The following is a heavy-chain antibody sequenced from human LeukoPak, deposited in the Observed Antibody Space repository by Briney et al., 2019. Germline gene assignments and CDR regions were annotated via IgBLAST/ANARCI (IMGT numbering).Heavy chain of an antibody. Sequence: SETLSLTCTVSGGSISSSSYYWGWIRQPPGKGLEWIGSIYYSGSTYYNPSLKSRVTISVDTSKNQFSLKLSSVTAADTAVYYCTRRTRIAAGVYNIDFWGQGTLVTVSS. CDR2: IYYSGST. J-gene: IGHJ4*02. D-gene: IGHD6-25*01. CDR3: TRRTRIAAGVYNIDF. CDR1: GGSISSSSYY. V-gene: IGHV4-39*07.